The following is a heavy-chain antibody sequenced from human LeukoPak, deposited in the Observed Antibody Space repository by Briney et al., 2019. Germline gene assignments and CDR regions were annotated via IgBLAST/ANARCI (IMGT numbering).Heavy chain of an antibody. CDR3: ARESRVQYCSSTSCYIGYGMDV. CDR1: GFTFSSYA. CDR2: ISYDGSNK. D-gene: IGHD2-2*01. J-gene: IGHJ6*02. V-gene: IGHV3-30-3*01. Sequence: GGSLRLSCAASGFTFSSYAMHWVRQAPGKGLEWVAVISYDGSNKYYADSVKGRFTISGDNSKNTLYLQMNSLRAEDTAVYYCARESRVQYCSSTSCYIGYGMDVWGQGTTVTVSS.